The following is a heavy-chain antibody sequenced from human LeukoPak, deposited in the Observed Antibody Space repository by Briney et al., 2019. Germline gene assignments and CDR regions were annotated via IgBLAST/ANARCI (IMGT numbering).Heavy chain of an antibody. CDR1: GYTFTSYY. CDR2: INPSGGST. CDR3: AREDKMDSSGYYSHFDY. J-gene: IGHJ4*02. D-gene: IGHD3-22*01. V-gene: IGHV1-46*01. Sequence: AAVKVSCKASGYTFTSYYMHWVRQAPGQGLEWMGIINPSGGSTSYAQKFQSRVTMTRDMSTSTVYMELSSLRSEDTAVYYCAREDKMDSSGYYSHFDYWDQGTLVTVSS.